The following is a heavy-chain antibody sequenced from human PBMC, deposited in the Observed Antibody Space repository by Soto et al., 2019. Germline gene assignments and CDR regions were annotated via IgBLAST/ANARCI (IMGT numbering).Heavy chain of an antibody. Sequence: SETLSLTCSVSGGSISSGDYYWSWIRQPPGKGLEWIGYIYYSGSTYYNPSLKSRVTISVDTSKNQFSLKLSSVTAADTAVYYCARENYDSSFFDYWGQGTLVTVSS. D-gene: IGHD3-22*01. CDR1: GGSISSGDYY. J-gene: IGHJ4*02. V-gene: IGHV4-30-4*01. CDR2: IYYSGST. CDR3: ARENYDSSFFDY.